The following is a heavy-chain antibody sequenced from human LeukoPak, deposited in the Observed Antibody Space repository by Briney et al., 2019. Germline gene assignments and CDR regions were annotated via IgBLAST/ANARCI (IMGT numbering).Heavy chain of an antibody. CDR2: INPNSGGT. CDR3: ARGRGRVAGTVKINDAFDI. CDR1: GYTVTDYY. D-gene: IGHD6-19*01. V-gene: IGHV1-2*02. Sequence: ASVTVSCKASGYTVTDYYMHWVRQATGQGLEGMGWINPNSGGTNYAQKFQGRVTMTRDTSISTAYMELSRLRSDNTAVYYCARGRGRVAGTVKINDAFDIWGQGTMVTVSS. J-gene: IGHJ3*02.